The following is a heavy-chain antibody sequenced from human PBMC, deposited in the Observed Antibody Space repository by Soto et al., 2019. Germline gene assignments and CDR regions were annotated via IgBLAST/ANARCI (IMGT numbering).Heavy chain of an antibody. J-gene: IGHJ4*02. Sequence: SETLSLTCTVSGGSISSYYWSWIRQPPGKGLEWIGYIYYSGSTNYNPSLKSRVTISVDTSKNQFSLKLSPVTAADTAVYYCARFNVVPAAMTHWGQGTLVTVSS. V-gene: IGHV4-59*01. CDR3: ARFNVVPAAMTH. CDR1: GGSISSYY. D-gene: IGHD2-2*01. CDR2: IYYSGST.